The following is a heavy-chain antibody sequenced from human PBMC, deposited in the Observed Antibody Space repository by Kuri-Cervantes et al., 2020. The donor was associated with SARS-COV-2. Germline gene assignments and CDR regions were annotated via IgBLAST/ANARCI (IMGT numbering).Heavy chain of an antibody. CDR1: GFTFGDYA. CDR3: AKDPHGIVVVVAAIDQ. V-gene: IGHV3-21*01. CDR2: ISSSSSYI. D-gene: IGHD2-15*01. Sequence: GESLKISCTAPGFTFGDYAMNWVRQAPGKGLEWVSSISSSSSYIYYADSVKGRFTISRDNSKNTLYLQMDRLRPDDTAVYYCAKDPHGIVVVVAAIDQWGQGTLVTVSS. J-gene: IGHJ4*02.